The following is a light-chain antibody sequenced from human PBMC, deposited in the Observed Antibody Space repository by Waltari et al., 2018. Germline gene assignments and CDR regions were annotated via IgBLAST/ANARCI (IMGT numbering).Light chain of an antibody. Sequence: DIQMTQSRSTLSASVGDRITITCRARQRISTWLAWYQQKPGKAPKLLIYKASNLESGVPSRFSGSGSGTEFTLTISSLQPDDFATYYCQQYNSYHTFGQGTKLEIK. CDR2: KAS. CDR3: QQYNSYHT. J-gene: IGKJ2*01. CDR1: QRISTW. V-gene: IGKV1-5*03.